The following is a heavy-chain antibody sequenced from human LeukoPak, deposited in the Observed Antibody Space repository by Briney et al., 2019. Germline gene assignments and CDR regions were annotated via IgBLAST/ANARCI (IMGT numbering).Heavy chain of an antibody. CDR2: ITPVIDTA. J-gene: IGHJ5*02. D-gene: IGHD3-10*01. V-gene: IGHV1-69*08. CDR1: GGTFLSHT. CDR3: ARVNLRGSNYNWFDP. Sequence: SVKVSCKTSGGTFLSHTFSWVRKAPGQGLEWMGKITPVIDTANYAQTFQGRVSIYADKSTTTVYMDLSGLRPDDTAVYYCARVNLRGSNYNWFDPWGQGTRVTVSS.